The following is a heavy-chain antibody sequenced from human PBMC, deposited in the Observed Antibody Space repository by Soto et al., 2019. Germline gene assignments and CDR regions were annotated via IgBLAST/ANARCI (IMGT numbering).Heavy chain of an antibody. CDR1: GFTFSNYD. D-gene: IGHD2-8*01. Sequence: EVQVMESGGDLVQPGGSLRLSCAASGFTFSNYDMSWVRQAPGKGLEWVSVVVSNGASTDYADSVMGRFTISRDNSKNTVDLQMNSLRAEDTAVYYCAKGGWLDAWGQGTTVTVSS. CDR3: AKGGWLDA. V-gene: IGHV3-23*01. J-gene: IGHJ6*02. CDR2: VVSNGAST.